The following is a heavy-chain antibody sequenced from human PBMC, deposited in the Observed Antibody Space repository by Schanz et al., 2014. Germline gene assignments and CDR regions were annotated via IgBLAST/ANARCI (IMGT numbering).Heavy chain of an antibody. CDR2: IYSSGST. Sequence: EVQLVESGGGLVQPRGSLRLSCAASGFTVSNSYIHWVRQAPGKGLEWVSTIYSSGSTYYADSVRGRFTISRDNSMNTVYLQMNRLRSDDAAVYDCARAQEVIRLYYGVDVWGQGTTVTVSS. J-gene: IGHJ6*02. D-gene: IGHD3-22*01. V-gene: IGHV3-66*02. CDR3: ARAQEVIRLYYGVDV. CDR1: GFTVSNSY.